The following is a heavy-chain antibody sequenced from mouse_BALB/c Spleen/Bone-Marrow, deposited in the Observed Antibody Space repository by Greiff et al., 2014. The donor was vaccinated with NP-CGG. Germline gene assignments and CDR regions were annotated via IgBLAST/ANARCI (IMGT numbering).Heavy chain of an antibody. CDR1: GFNIKDTY. D-gene: IGHD2-1*01. CDR2: IDPANGNT. J-gene: IGHJ4*01. V-gene: IGHV14-3*02. CDR3: AREDYGNSYAMDY. Sequence: VQLQQSGAELVKPGASVKLSCTASGFNIKDTYMYWVKQRPEQGLEWIGRIDPANGNTKYDPKFQGRATITADTSSNTAYLRLSSLTSEDTAVYYCAREDYGNSYAMDYWGQGTSVTVSS.